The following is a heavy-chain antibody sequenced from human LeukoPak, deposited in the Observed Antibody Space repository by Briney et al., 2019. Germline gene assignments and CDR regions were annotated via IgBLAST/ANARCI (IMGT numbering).Heavy chain of an antibody. CDR1: GFSFSSYW. J-gene: IGHJ3*02. CDR3: ARDTRYYYDSSGYGMAFDI. D-gene: IGHD3-22*01. Sequence: GGSLRLSCEGSGFSFSSYWMHWVRQAPWKGLAWVSRIRTDGGTKYYADSVKGRFTVSRDNARNTLYLQMDSLRVDDTAVYYCARDTRYYYDSSGYGMAFDIWGQGTMVTVSS. CDR2: IRTDGGTK. V-gene: IGHV3-74*01.